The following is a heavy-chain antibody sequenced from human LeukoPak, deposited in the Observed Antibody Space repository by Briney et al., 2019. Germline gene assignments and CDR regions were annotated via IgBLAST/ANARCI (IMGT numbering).Heavy chain of an antibody. J-gene: IGHJ6*03. CDR2: IIPIFGTA. D-gene: IGHD5-12*01. Sequence: SVKVSCKASGGTFGSYAISWVRQAPGQGLEWMGGIIPIFGTANYAQKFQGRVTITADESTSTAYMELSSLRSEDTAVYYCARRLRPDYYYYYMDVWGKGTTVTVSS. CDR3: ARRLRPDYYYYYMDV. CDR1: GGTFGSYA. V-gene: IGHV1-69*13.